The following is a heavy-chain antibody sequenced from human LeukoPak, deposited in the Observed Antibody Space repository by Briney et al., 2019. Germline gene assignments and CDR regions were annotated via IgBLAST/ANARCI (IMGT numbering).Heavy chain of an antibody. CDR2: INHGGST. J-gene: IGHJ4*02. V-gene: IGHV4-34*01. Sequence: PSETLFLTCAVYGGSFSGYYWSWIRQPPGKGLEWIGEINHGGSTNHNPSLKSRVTISVDTSKNQFSLKLSSVTAADTAVYYCALLKEGYCSGGSCSDYWGQGTLVTVSS. D-gene: IGHD2-15*01. CDR3: ALLKEGYCSGGSCSDY. CDR1: GGSFSGYY.